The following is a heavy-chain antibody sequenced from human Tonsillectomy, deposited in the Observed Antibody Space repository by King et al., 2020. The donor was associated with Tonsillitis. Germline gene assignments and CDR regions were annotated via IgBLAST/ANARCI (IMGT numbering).Heavy chain of an antibody. CDR1: GFTFRNYA. Sequence: QLVQPGGGVVQPGRSLRLSCAASGFTFRNYAIHWVRQAPGKGLEWVAVISYDGSNKYYVDSVKGRFTISRDNSKNTLNLQMNSLRAEDTAVYYCARDHADYGDYFIDYWGQGTLVTVSS. CDR3: ARDHADYGDYFIDY. CDR2: ISYDGSNK. J-gene: IGHJ4*02. D-gene: IGHD4-17*01. V-gene: IGHV3-30*04.